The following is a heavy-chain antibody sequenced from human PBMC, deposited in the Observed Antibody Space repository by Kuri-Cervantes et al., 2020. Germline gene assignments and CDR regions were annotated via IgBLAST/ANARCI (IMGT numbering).Heavy chain of an antibody. Sequence: SVKVSCKASGGTFSSYAISWVRQAPGQGLEWMGGIIPMFDTTEYAQKFQGRVTITADESTSTAYMELSSLRSEDTAVYYCARALGGYDADYWGQGTLVTVSS. CDR1: GGTFSSYA. CDR3: ARALGGYDADY. CDR2: IIPMFDTT. V-gene: IGHV1-69*13. J-gene: IGHJ4*02. D-gene: IGHD5-12*01.